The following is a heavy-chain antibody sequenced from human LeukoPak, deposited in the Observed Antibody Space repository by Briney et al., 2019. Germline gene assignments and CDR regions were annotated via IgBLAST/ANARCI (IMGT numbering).Heavy chain of an antibody. J-gene: IGHJ4*02. D-gene: IGHD4-17*01. CDR3: ARGTDRNYGDYEEY. CDR2: IYYSGST. Sequence: SETLSLTCTVSGGSISSSSYYWGWIRQPPGKGLEWIGSIYYSGSTYYNPSLKSRVTISVDTSKNQFSLKLSSVTAADTAVYYCARGTDRNYGDYEEYWGQGTLVTVSS. CDR1: GGSISSSSYY. V-gene: IGHV4-39*07.